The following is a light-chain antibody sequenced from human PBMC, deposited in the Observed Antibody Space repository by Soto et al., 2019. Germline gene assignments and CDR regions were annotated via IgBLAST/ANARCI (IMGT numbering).Light chain of an antibody. CDR1: QSVSSNY. CDR2: GAS. Sequence: EIVLTQSPGTLSLSPGEGGTLSCRASQSVSSNYLAWYQHKPGQAPRLLIYGASSRATGIPDRFSGSGSGTDFTLDISRLEPEDFALYYCQQYGGSLLTFGGGTKVEIK. CDR3: QQYGGSLLT. J-gene: IGKJ4*01. V-gene: IGKV3-20*01.